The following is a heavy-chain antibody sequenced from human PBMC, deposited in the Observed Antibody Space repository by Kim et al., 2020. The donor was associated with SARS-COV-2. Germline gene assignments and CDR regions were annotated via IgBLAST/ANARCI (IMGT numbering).Heavy chain of an antibody. CDR3: ARSGGGWFGVLETWFET. Sequence: SETLSLTCTVSGGSISSGGYYWSWIRQHPGKGLEWIGYIYYSGSTYYNPSLKSRVTISVDTSKNHFSLKLRSVTAADTAVYYCARSGGGWFGVLETWFETWGAGTLGTLSS. CDR2: IYYSGST. J-gene: IGHJ5*02. D-gene: IGHD3-10*01. CDR1: GGSISSGGYY. V-gene: IGHV4-31*03.